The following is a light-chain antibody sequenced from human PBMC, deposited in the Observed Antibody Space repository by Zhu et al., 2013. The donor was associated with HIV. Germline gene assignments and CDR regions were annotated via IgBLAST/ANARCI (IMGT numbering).Light chain of an antibody. CDR2: AAS. CDR3: LQHNSYPHT. V-gene: IGKV1-17*03. J-gene: IGKJ2*01. CDR1: QGVGYF. Sequence: DVQMTQSPSSMSASVGDRVTITCRASQGVGYFLSWFQEKSGKAPTRLIFAASNLQSGVPPRFSGRGSGTEFTLTISSLQPEDFATYYCLQHNSYPHTFGQGTKLEIK.